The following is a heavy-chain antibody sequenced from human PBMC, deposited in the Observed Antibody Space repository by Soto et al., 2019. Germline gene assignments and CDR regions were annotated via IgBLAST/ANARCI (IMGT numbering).Heavy chain of an antibody. J-gene: IGHJ4*02. V-gene: IGHV3-23*01. Sequence: EVQLLESGGGLVQPGGSLRLSCAASGFTFSSYAMNWVRQAPGKGLEWVSTISFSGVNRHYADSVKGRFTLSRDNSKNTLYLQMNRLRAEDTAIYYCAKVGSGSYSAHSWGQGTLVTVSS. D-gene: IGHD3-10*01. CDR1: GFTFSSYA. CDR3: AKVGSGSYSAHS. CDR2: ISFSGVNR.